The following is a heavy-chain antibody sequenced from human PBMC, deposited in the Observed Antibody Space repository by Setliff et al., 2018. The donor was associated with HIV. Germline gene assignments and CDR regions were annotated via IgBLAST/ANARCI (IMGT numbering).Heavy chain of an antibody. CDR1: GGSISSYY. J-gene: IGHJ3*02. V-gene: IGHV4-59*01. CDR2: IYYSGST. D-gene: IGHD3-9*01. CDR3: ARGRDYDILDGHDAFDI. Sequence: PSETLSLTCTVSGGSISSYYWSWIRQPPGKGLEWIGYIYYSGSTRYNPSLKSRVTISVDTSKNQFSLRLSSVTAADTAVYYCARGRDYDILDGHDAFDIWGQGTMVTVSS.